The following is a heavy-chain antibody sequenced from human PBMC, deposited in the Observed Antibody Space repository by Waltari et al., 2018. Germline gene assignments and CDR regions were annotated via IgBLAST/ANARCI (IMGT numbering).Heavy chain of an antibody. D-gene: IGHD5-12*01. V-gene: IGHV3-48*03. CDR1: VFPFSSYE. CDR2: ISRSSSTI. J-gene: IGHJ6*02. CDR3: ARDPPYSEYYGEYYGMDL. Sequence: EVQLVQSGGGLVQPGGSLRLSCTASVFPFSSYEMNWVRRAPGKGREWVSYISRSSSTIYYVESGKGRFTIYRDNAKNSLYLQRNSLRAEDTAVYYCARDPPYSEYYGEYYGMDLWGQGTTVTVSS.